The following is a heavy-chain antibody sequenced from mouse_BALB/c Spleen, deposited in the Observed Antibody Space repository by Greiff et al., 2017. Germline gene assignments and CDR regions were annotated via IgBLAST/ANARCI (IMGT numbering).Heavy chain of an antibody. V-gene: IGHV5-9-4*01. CDR1: GFTFSSYA. J-gene: IGHJ3*01. Sequence: EVQLVESGGGLVKPGGSLKLSCAASGFTFSSYAMSWVRQSPEKRLEWVAEISSGGSYTYYPDTVTGRFTISRDNAKNTLYLEMSSLRSEDTAMYYCAKPQYDGFAWFAYWGQGTLVTVSA. D-gene: IGHD2-3*01. CDR2: ISSGGSYT. CDR3: AKPQYDGFAWFAY.